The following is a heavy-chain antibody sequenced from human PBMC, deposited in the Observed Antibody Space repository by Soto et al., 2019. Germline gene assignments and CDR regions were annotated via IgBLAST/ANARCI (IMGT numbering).Heavy chain of an antibody. CDR2: IYPGDSDT. CDR3: ARLRGGSSSWFDLRYNWFDP. J-gene: IGHJ5*02. CDR1: GYSFTTYW. V-gene: IGHV5-51*03. Sequence: EVQLVQSGAEVKKPGESLKISCKGSGYSFTTYWIGWMRQMAGKGLECMGIIYPGDSDTRYSPSFQGQVIISADKSINTAYLQWSSLKASDTAMYYCARLRGGSSSWFDLRYNWFDPWGQGTLVTVSS. D-gene: IGHD6-13*01.